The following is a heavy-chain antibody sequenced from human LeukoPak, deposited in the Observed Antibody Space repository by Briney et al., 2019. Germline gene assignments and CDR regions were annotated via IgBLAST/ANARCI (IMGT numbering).Heavy chain of an antibody. CDR3: ARSPHFDTDSCYNALYYFDY. CDR1: GYSISRGYY. V-gene: IGHV4-38-2*02. D-gene: IGHD2-2*02. Sequence: SATLSLAWSVSGYSISRGYYWAWSRQSPGKGREWIGSLWDGGNTYYTPSLKGRVSVSLDTPRYGFSLTLTSVSAADTALYTCARSPHFDTDSCYNALYYFDYGRQGLRVPVSS. CDR2: LWDGGNT. J-gene: IGHJ4*02.